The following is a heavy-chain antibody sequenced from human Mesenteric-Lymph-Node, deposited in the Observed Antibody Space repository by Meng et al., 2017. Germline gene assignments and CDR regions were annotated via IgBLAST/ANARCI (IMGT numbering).Heavy chain of an antibody. D-gene: IGHD3-10*01. J-gene: IGHJ5*02. CDR3: AHSRALLWFGELLGWFDP. V-gene: IGHV2-5*01. CDR1: GFSISTSGVG. CDR2: IYWNDDK. Sequence: QIPVKEFVPTLVNPTQPPPLTCTFFGFSISTSGVGVGWIRQPPGKALEWLALIYWNDDKRYSPSLKSRLTITKDTSKNQVVLTMTNMDPVDTATYYCAHSRALLWFGELLGWFDPWGQGTLVTVSS.